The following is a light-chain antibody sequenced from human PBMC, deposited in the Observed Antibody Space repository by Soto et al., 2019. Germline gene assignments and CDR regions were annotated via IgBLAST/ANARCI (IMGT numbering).Light chain of an antibody. CDR2: GAS. CDR1: QSVNNNY. V-gene: IGKV3-20*01. J-gene: IGKJ2*01. Sequence: EIVLTQSPGTLSLSPGEGATLSCRASQSVNNNYLAWYHQKPGQAPRLLIFGASNRASDIPDRFSGSGSGTDFTLTISRLEPEDFAVYYCQQYGSSPPYTFGQGTKLEIK. CDR3: QQYGSSPPYT.